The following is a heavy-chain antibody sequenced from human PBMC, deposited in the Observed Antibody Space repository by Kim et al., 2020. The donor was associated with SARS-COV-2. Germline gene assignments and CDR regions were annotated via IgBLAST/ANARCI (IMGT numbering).Heavy chain of an antibody. CDR2: IWSDGNNK. V-gene: IGHV3-33*01. CDR3: ARVDGGDKEVNYYYMDV. Sequence: SLFLSCAASGFTFSLYGILLCLLFLFFLLEWVAVIWSDGNNKYYGDSWKGLVLIARDNFQNTLYLQMNSLRVEDTAVYYCARVDGGDKEVNYYYMDVWGKGTTVTVSS. J-gene: IGHJ6*03. CDR1: GFTFSLYG. D-gene: IGHD2-21*02.